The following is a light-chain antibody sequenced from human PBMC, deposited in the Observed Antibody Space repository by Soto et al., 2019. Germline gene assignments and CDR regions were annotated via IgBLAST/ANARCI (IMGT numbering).Light chain of an antibody. J-gene: IGLJ1*01. V-gene: IGLV2-14*04. CDR1: SSDVGRYYY. Sequence: ARGQSSPITKTKTSSDVGRYYYVSWYQQHPFKSPKLMIYDVSNRPSGVSNRFSGSKSGNTASLTISGLHAENEADYYCSSYRTSRTPCVFGTGTTVPLL. CDR3: SSYRTSRTPCV. CDR2: DVS.